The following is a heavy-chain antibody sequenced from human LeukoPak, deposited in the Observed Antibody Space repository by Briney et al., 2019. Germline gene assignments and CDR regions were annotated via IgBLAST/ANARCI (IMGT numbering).Heavy chain of an antibody. CDR2: ISPSGSTI. CDR1: GFTFSDYY. CDR3: VTEVSGSFPT. D-gene: IGHD1-26*01. J-gene: IGHJ4*02. Sequence: GGSLRLSCAASGFTFSDYYMSWIRQAPGKGLEWVSYISPSGSTIKYADSVKGRFTISRDNAKNSLYLQMNSLKNEDTAVYYCVTEVSGSFPTWGQGTLVTVSS. V-gene: IGHV3-11*01.